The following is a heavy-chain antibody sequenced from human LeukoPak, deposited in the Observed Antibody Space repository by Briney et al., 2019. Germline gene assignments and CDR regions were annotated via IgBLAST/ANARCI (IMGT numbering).Heavy chain of an antibody. CDR1: GGSISSYY. J-gene: IGHJ4*02. CDR2: IYSSVGT. D-gene: IGHD6-6*01. Sequence: SETLSLTCTVSGGSISSYYWSWLRQPPGKGLEWIGYIYSSVGTNYNPSLKSRVTISVDTSKNQFSLKLSSVTAADTAYYYCARVPYGGSASLFDYWGQGTLVTVSS. V-gene: IGHV4-59*01. CDR3: ARVPYGGSASLFDY.